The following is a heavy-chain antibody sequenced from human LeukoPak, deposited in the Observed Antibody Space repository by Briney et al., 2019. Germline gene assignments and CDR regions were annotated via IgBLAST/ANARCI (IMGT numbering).Heavy chain of an antibody. CDR2: IYHGGST. J-gene: IGHJ3*02. D-gene: IGHD6-19*01. CDR3: AYSSGWYLGDAFDI. CDR1: GGSISSGGYS. Sequence: SETLSLTCAVSGGSISSGGYSWSWIRQPPGKGLEWIGYIYHGGSTYYNPSLKSRVTISVDRSKNQFSLKLSSVTAADTAVYYCAYSSGWYLGDAFDIWGQGTMVTVSS. V-gene: IGHV4-30-2*01.